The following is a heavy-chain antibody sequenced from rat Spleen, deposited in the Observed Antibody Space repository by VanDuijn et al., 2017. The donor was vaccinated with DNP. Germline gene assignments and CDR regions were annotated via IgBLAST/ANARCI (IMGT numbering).Heavy chain of an antibody. J-gene: IGHJ2*01. D-gene: IGHD1-12*02. CDR3: ARPDYYDGSYPRY. CDR1: GFTFNYYW. Sequence: EVQLVESGGGLVQPGRSLKLSCVASGFTFNYYWMAWTRQVPTKGLEWVAYITYDGGSTYYRDSVKGRFTISRDNAKSILYLQMNSLRSDDMATYYCARPDYYDGSYPRYWGQGVMVTVSS. V-gene: IGHV5-22*01. CDR2: ITYDGGST.